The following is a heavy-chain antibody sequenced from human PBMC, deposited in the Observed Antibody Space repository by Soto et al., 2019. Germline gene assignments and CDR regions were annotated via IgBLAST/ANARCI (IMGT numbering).Heavy chain of an antibody. D-gene: IGHD5-12*01. J-gene: IGHJ5*02. V-gene: IGHV4-59*01. CDR2: IYYSGST. CDR1: GASLSYYY. CDR3: ARSFPGSSRFDP. Sequence: QVQLQESGPGLVKPSETLSLTCTVSGASLSYYYWTWIRQPPGKALEWIGYIYYSGSTNYNPSLKSRVTISLDTSKTPVSRKLTSVPAADTAVYYCARSFPGSSRFDPWGQGTLVTVSS.